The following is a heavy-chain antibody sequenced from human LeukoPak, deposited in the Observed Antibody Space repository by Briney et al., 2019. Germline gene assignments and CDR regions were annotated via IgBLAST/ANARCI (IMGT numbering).Heavy chain of an antibody. V-gene: IGHV1-69*01. CDR2: IIPIFGTA. CDR3: ARSGYVVRDLYYFDY. CDR1: GGTFSSYA. Sequence: SVKVSCKASGGTFSSYAISWVRQAPGQGLEWMGGIIPIFGTANYAQKFQGRVTITADESTSTAYMELSSLRSEDTAVYYCARSGYVVRDLYYFDYWGQGTLVTVSS. J-gene: IGHJ4*02. D-gene: IGHD3-10*01.